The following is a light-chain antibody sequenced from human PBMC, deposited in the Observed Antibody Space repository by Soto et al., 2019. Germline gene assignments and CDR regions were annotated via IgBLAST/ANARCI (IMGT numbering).Light chain of an antibody. CDR1: LSDVGGQNL. CDR2: DVN. J-gene: IGLJ2*01. Sequence: QSALTQPPSASGSPGQSVTISCTGTLSDVGGQNLVSWYRQDPGKAPKLIIYDVNQRPSGVPDRFSGSKSGNTASLTISGLQAEDEADYYCSSFSSDTTLFVFGGGTKLTVL. CDR3: SSFSSDTTLFV. V-gene: IGLV2-8*01.